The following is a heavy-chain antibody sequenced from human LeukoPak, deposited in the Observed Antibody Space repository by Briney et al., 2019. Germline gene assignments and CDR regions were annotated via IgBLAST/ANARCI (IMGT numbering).Heavy chain of an antibody. CDR3: AREYTLYRSGWFLDF. CDR2: IDYSGST. D-gene: IGHD6-19*01. V-gene: IGHV4-39*07. Sequence: SETLSLTCTVSGDSSSNSIYCWGWIRQPPGKGLEWIGSIDYSGSTYYNPSLKSRATISIDTSKNQFSLKLSSVTAADTAVYYCAREYTLYRSGWFLDFWGQGSVVTVSS. CDR1: GDSSSNSIYC. J-gene: IGHJ4*02.